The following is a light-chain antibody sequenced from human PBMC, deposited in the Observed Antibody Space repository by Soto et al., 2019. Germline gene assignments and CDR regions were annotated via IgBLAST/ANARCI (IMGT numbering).Light chain of an antibody. V-gene: IGLV2-8*01. CDR1: SREGGGYKY. CDR3: SSYAGSNNFGV. Sequence: LTQPPSASRSPGQSVTISCTGTSREGGGYKYVSLYQQHPGKAPKLMIYEVSKRPSGVPDRFSGSKSGNTASLTVSGLQAEDEADYYCSSYAGSNNFGVFGTGTKVTV. CDR2: EVS. J-gene: IGLJ1*01.